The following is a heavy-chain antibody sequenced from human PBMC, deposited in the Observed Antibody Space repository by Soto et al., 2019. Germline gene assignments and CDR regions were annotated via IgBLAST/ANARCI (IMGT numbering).Heavy chain of an antibody. V-gene: IGHV5-51*01. CDR2: IYPGDSDT. J-gene: IGHJ6*03. D-gene: IGHD3-9*01. CDR3: ARGRLTYYDILSPRGKDYYMDV. CDR1: GYSFTSYW. Sequence: GESLKISCKGSGYSFTSYWIGWVRQMPGKGLEWMGIIYPGDSDTRYSPSFQGQVTISADKSISTAYLQWSSLKASDTAMYYCARGRLTYYDILSPRGKDYYMDVWGKGTTVTVSS.